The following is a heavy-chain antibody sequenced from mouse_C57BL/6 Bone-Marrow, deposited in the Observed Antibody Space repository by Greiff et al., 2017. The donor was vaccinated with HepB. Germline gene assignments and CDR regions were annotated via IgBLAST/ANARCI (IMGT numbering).Heavy chain of an antibody. J-gene: IGHJ2*01. D-gene: IGHD1-1*01. CDR3: ARSYYGSSDY. Sequence: ESGAELARPGASVKLSCKASGYTFTDYYINWVKQRPGQGLEWIGWIFPGSGSTYYNEKFKGKATLTVDKSSSTAYMLLSSLTSEDSAVYFCARSYYGSSDYWGQGTTLTVSS. CDR1: GYTFTDYY. CDR2: IFPGSGST. V-gene: IGHV1-75*01.